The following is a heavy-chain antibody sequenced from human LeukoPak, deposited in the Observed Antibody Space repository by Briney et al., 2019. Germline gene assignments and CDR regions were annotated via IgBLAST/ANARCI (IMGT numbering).Heavy chain of an antibody. J-gene: IGHJ3*02. CDR1: GFTVSSNY. Sequence: PGGSLRLSCAASGFTVSSNYMSWVRQAPGKGLEWVSAISGSGGSTYYADSVKGRFTISRDNSKNTLYLQMNSLRAEDTAVYYCAKDLAMIVVVDNAFDIWGQGTMVTVSS. V-gene: IGHV3-23*01. CDR2: ISGSGGST. D-gene: IGHD3-22*01. CDR3: AKDLAMIVVVDNAFDI.